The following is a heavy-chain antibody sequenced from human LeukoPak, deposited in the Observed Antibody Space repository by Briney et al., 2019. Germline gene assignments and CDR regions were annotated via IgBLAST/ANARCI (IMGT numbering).Heavy chain of an antibody. CDR2: ISAYNGNT. V-gene: IGHV1-18*01. CDR1: GYTFTSYG. J-gene: IGHJ5*02. CDR3: ARVFDPDYYGSGSLNWFDP. Sequence: GASVNVSCKASGYTFTSYGISWVLQAPGQGLEWMGWISAYNGNTNYAQKLQGRVTMTTDTSTSTAYMELRSLRSEDTAVYYCARVFDPDYYGSGSLNWFDPWGQGTLVTVSS. D-gene: IGHD3-10*01.